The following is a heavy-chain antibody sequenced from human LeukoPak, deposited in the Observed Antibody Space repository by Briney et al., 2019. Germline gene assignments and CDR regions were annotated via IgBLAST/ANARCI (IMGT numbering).Heavy chain of an antibody. CDR3: ARGGRGSAAVVAPRSFDI. CDR2: TYTGGNS. D-gene: IGHD3-22*01. CDR1: GSTVSSIH. J-gene: IGHJ3*02. Sequence: PGGSLRLSCAASGSTVSSIHMVWVRQAPGKGLEWVSVTYTGGNSYYADSVKGRFIISRDISKNTLYLQMNSLRAEDSVLYYCARGGRGSAAVVAPRSFDIWGQGTMVTVSS. V-gene: IGHV3-53*01.